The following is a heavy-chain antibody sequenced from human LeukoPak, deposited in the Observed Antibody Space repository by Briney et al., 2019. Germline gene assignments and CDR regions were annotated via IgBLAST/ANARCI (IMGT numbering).Heavy chain of an antibody. CDR3: ARLSGAPVRHPIYHFDY. Sequence: SETLSLTCAVSGYSISNDYYWGWVRQPPGKGLEWIGNIYHSGSTYKNPSLKSRLTTSLDTSKNQFSLKLISVTAADTAMYYCARLSGAPVRHPIYHFDYWGQGTLVTVSS. J-gene: IGHJ4*02. D-gene: IGHD2-2*02. V-gene: IGHV4-38-2*01. CDR2: IYHSGST. CDR1: GYSISNDYY.